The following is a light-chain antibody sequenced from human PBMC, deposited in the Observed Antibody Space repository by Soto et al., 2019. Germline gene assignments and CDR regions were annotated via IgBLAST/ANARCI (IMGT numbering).Light chain of an antibody. CDR2: KAS. J-gene: IGKJ1*01. CDR3: QQYNSYRWT. V-gene: IGKV1-5*03. CDR1: QSISNW. Sequence: DIQMTQSPSTLSASVGDRVTITCRASQSISNWLAWYQQKPGKAPKILIYKASSLESGAPSRFSGSGSGTELTLTISSLQPDDFATYYCQQYNSYRWTFGQGTKVDIK.